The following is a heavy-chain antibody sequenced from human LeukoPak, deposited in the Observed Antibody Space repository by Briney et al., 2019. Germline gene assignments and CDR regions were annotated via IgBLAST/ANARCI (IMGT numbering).Heavy chain of an antibody. CDR1: GFTFSSYG. V-gene: IGHV3-30*18. J-gene: IGHJ4*02. Sequence: PGGSLRLSCAASGFTFSSYGMHWVRQAPGKGLEWVAVISYDGSNKYYADSVKGRFTISRDNSKNTLYLQMNSLRAEDTAVYYCAKIGDYDSSGYYPDWGQGTLVTVSS. D-gene: IGHD3-22*01. CDR2: ISYDGSNK. CDR3: AKIGDYDSSGYYPD.